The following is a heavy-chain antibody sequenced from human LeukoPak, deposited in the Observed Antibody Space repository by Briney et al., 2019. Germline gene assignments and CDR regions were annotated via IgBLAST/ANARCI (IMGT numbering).Heavy chain of an antibody. D-gene: IGHD1-26*01. CDR2: IIPIFGTA. V-gene: IGHV1-69*01. Sequence: ASVTVSCKASGGTFSSYAISWVRQAPGQGLEWMGGIIPIFGTANYAQKFQGRVTITADESTSTAYMELSSLRSEDTAVYYCARGRQRVVGATGRIDYWGQGTLVTVSS. J-gene: IGHJ4*02. CDR3: ARGRQRVVGATGRIDY. CDR1: GGTFSSYA.